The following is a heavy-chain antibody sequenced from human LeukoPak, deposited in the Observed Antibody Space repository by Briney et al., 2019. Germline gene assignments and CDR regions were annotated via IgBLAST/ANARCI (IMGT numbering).Heavy chain of an antibody. Sequence: GGSLRLSCAASGFTFSSYWMHWVRQAPGKGLVWVSRINSDGSSRGYADSVKGRFTISRDNSKNTLYLQMNSLRAEDTAVYYCAKLTHYSSSWYPYYFDYWGQGTLVTVSS. J-gene: IGHJ4*02. CDR3: AKLTHYSSSWYPYYFDY. D-gene: IGHD6-13*01. V-gene: IGHV3-74*01. CDR1: GFTFSSYW. CDR2: INSDGSSR.